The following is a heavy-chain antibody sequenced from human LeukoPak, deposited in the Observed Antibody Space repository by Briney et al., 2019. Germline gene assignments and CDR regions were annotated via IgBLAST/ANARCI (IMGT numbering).Heavy chain of an antibody. CDR1: GYTFTGYY. Sequence: GASVKVSCKASGYTFTGYYMHWVRQAPGQGLEWMGWINPNSGGTNYAQKFQGRVTMTRDTSISTAYMELSRLRSDDTAVYYCARGPYGRSPSHFDYWGQGTLVTVSS. J-gene: IGHJ4*02. D-gene: IGHD2-21*01. V-gene: IGHV1-2*02. CDR3: ARGPYGRSPSHFDY. CDR2: INPNSGGT.